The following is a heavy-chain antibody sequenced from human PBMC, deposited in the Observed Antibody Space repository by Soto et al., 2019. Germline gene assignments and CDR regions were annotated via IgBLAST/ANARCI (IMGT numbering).Heavy chain of an antibody. Sequence: PGESLKISCKGSGYSFTSYWIGWVRQMPGKGLNWMGIIYPGDSDTRYSPSFQGQVTISADKSISTAYLQMNSLRDEDTAVYYCVRAAGYSGNDYVYYYGMDVWGQGTTVTVSS. CDR2: IYPGDSDT. CDR1: GYSFTSYW. D-gene: IGHD5-12*01. CDR3: VRAAGYSGNDYVYYYGMDV. J-gene: IGHJ6*02. V-gene: IGHV5-51*01.